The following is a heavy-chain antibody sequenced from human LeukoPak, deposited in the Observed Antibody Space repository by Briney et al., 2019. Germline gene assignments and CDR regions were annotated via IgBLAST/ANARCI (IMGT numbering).Heavy chain of an antibody. J-gene: IGHJ4*02. CDR1: GYSISSGYY. D-gene: IGHD3-3*01. CDR2: IYHSGST. CDR3: ARDLGTIFGVVIIPQYYFDY. V-gene: IGHV4-38-2*02. Sequence: SETLSLTCTVSGYSISSGYYWGWIRQPPGKGLEWIGSIYHSGSTYYNPSLKSRVTISVDTSKNQFSLKLSSVTAADTAVYYCARDLGTIFGVVIIPQYYFDYWGQGTLVTVSS.